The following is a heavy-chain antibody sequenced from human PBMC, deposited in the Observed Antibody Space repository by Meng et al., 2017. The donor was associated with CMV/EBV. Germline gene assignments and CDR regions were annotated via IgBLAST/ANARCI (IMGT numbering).Heavy chain of an antibody. CDR3: ARDLKRWRITIFPY. CDR1: GYTFTGYY. V-gene: IGHV1-2*02. J-gene: IGHJ4*02. CDR2: INLNSGGT. Sequence: ASVKVSCKASGYTFTGYYMHWVRQAPGQGLEWMGWINLNSGGTNYAQKFQGRVTMTRDTSISTAYMELSRLRSDDTAVYYCARDLKRWRITIFPYWGQGTLVTVSS. D-gene: IGHD3-3*01.